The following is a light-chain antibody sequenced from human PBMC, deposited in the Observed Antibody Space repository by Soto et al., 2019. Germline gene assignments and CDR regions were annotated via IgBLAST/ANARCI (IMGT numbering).Light chain of an antibody. V-gene: IGKV3-15*01. CDR2: DAS. CDR1: QSVSSA. CDR3: QQYADRPRT. Sequence: EILLTQSPATLSLSPGERSTLSCRASQSVSSAVAWYHQRSGQAPRLLIFDASIRVPTTPARFSGSVSGTEFTLTISSLESEDFAVYFCQQYADRPRTFGQGTK. J-gene: IGKJ1*01.